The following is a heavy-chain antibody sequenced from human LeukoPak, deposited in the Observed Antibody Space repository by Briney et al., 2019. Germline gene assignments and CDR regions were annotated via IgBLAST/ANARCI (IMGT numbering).Heavy chain of an antibody. J-gene: IGHJ6*02. Sequence: GGSLRLSCAASGFTFNTYTMNWVRQAPGKGLGWVSYISGSSGIIDYADSVRGRFTISRDNAKNSLYLQMNSLRAEDTAVFYCARHPHDDYHNPFGVWGQGTTVTVSS. D-gene: IGHD4-17*01. V-gene: IGHV3-48*01. CDR2: ISGSSGII. CDR3: ARHPHDDYHNPFGV. CDR1: GFTFNTYT.